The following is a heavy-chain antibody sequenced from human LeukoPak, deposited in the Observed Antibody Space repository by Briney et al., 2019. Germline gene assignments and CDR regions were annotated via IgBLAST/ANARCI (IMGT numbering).Heavy chain of an antibody. CDR2: ISSSSSTI. D-gene: IGHD3-3*01. Sequence: PGGSLRLSCAASGFTFSSYSMNRVRQAPGKGLEWVSYISSSSSTIYYADSVKGRFTISRDNAKNSLYLQMNSLRAEDTAVYYCARVLGKITIFGVASVNWFDPWGQGTLVTVSS. CDR1: GFTFSSYS. CDR3: ARVLGKITIFGVASVNWFDP. V-gene: IGHV3-48*01. J-gene: IGHJ5*02.